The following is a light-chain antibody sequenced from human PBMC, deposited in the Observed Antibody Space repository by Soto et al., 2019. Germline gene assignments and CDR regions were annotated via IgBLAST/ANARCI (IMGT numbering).Light chain of an antibody. CDR3: SSSITITLV. CDR1: SSDVGAYNY. J-gene: IGLJ2*01. CDR2: DVS. V-gene: IGLV2-14*03. Sequence: QSALTQPASVSGSPGQSITISCTGTSSDVGAYNYVSWYQHHPGKAPRLLIYDVSNRPSGVSGRFSASKSGNTASLTISGLHAEDEADYYCSSSITITLVYGGGTKLTVL.